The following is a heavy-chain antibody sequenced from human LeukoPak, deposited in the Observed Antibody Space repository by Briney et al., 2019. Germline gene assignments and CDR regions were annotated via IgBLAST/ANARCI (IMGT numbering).Heavy chain of an antibody. CDR2: ISAYNGDT. D-gene: IGHD6-13*01. V-gene: IGHV1-18*01. CDR3: ARVPKQQLARLYYYGMDV. J-gene: IGHJ6*02. Sequence: ASVKVSCKASGYTFISYGISWVRQAPGQGLEWMGWISAYNGDTDFSQKLQGRVSMTTDTSTSTAYMELRSLRSDDTAVYYCARVPKQQLARLYYYGMDVWGQGTTVTVSS. CDR1: GYTFISYG.